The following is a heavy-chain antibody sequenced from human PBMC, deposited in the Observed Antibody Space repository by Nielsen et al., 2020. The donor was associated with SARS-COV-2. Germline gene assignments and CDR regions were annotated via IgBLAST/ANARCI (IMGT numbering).Heavy chain of an antibody. V-gene: IGHV3-23*01. CDR2: ISGSGGST. CDR1: GFTFSSYA. D-gene: IGHD1-26*01. Sequence: GGSLRLSCAASGFTFSSYAMSWVRQAPGKGLEWVSAISGSGGSTYYADSVKGRFTISRDNSKNTLYLQMNSLRAEDTAVYYCAKIGGSYWNYYYYGMDVWGRGTTVTVSS. J-gene: IGHJ6*02. CDR3: AKIGGSYWNYYYYGMDV.